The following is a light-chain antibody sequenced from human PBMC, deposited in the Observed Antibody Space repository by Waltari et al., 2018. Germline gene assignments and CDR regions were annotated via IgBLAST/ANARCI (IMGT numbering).Light chain of an antibody. CDR2: ASS. V-gene: IGKV1-39*01. Sequence: DVQMTQSPSSLSASLGDSVTITCRAGQSISSYLNWYQQKPGMAPKLLIYASSTLQTGVPSRFSGSGSGTDFTLTISRLQPEDFATYYCQQSFTTPLTFGGGTKVGIK. J-gene: IGKJ4*01. CDR1: QSISSY. CDR3: QQSFTTPLT.